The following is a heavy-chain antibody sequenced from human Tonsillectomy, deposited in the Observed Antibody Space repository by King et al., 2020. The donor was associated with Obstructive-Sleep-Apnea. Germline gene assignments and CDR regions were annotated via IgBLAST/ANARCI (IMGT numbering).Heavy chain of an antibody. J-gene: IGHJ4*02. CDR1: GFPFSTYA. D-gene: IGHD2-15*01. Sequence: VQLVESGGGVVQPGRSLRLSCAASGFPFSTYAIHWVRQAPGKGLEWVAVISYDGSKKYYADSAKGRLTISRDNSKNTLHLQVNSLRAEDTAVYNCARAHCSGATCYAPDFWGQGTLVTVSS. CDR2: ISYDGSKK. CDR3: ARAHCSGATCYAPDF. V-gene: IGHV3-30*04.